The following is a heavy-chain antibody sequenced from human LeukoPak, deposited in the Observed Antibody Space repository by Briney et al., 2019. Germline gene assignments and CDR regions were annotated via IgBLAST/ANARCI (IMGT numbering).Heavy chain of an antibody. D-gene: IGHD1-26*01. CDR2: IYYTGST. CDR3: ARERAYSGTYSYFDF. J-gene: IGHJ4*02. Sequence: PSETLSLTCPVSGGSVSSSRYYWGWIRQPPGKGLEWIGSIYYTGSTYYKPSLKSRVTISVDASKNQISLKLSSVTAADTAVYYCARERAYSGTYSYFDFWGQGTLVTVSS. CDR1: GGSVSSSRYY. V-gene: IGHV4-39*02.